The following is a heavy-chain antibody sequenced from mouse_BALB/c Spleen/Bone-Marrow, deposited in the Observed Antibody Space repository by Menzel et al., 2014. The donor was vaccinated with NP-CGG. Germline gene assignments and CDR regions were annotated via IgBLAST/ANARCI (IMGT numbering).Heavy chain of an antibody. J-gene: IGHJ2*01. CDR1: GYTFSNYW. CDR3: TTHARTNFDY. CDR2: IYPGNSDT. V-gene: IGHV1-5*01. Sequence: EVKLQESGTALARPGAAVKMSCKASGYTFSNYWMHWVKQRPGQGLEWIGTIYPGNSDTTYNQKFKGKAKLTAVTSTSTAYMDLSSLTNEDSAVYYCTTHARTNFDYWGQGTTLTVSS.